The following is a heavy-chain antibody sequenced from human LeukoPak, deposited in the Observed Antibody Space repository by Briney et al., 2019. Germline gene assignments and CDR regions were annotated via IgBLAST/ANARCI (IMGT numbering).Heavy chain of an antibody. CDR3: ARDINYSFDY. Sequence: GGSLRLSCAASGFTFSDYYMSWIRQAPGKGLEWVSFISTGSITIYYADSVKGRFTISRDNTKNSLYLQMNSLRAEDTAVYYCARDINYSFDYWGQGTLVTVSS. V-gene: IGHV3-11*04. D-gene: IGHD4-11*01. CDR1: GFTFSDYY. CDR2: ISTGSITI. J-gene: IGHJ4*02.